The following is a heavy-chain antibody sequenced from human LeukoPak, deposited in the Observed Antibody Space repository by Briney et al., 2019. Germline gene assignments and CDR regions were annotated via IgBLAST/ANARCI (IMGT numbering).Heavy chain of an antibody. CDR2: INHSGST. J-gene: IGHJ4*02. D-gene: IGHD5-18*01. CDR3: ARMKLSHSYGY. Sequence: PSETLSLTCAVYGGSFSGYYWSWIRQPPGKGLEWIGEINHSGSTNYNPSLKSRVTISVDTSKNQFSLKLSSVPAAAPAVYYCARMKLSHSYGYWGQGTLVTVPS. V-gene: IGHV4-34*01. CDR1: GGSFSGYY.